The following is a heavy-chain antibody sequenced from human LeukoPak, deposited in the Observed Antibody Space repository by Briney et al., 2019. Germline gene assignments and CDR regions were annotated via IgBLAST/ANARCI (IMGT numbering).Heavy chain of an antibody. D-gene: IGHD3-9*01. J-gene: IGHJ4*02. CDR2: ISAYNGNT. Sequence: ASVKVSCKASGYTFTSYGINWVRQAPGQGLEWMGWISAYNGNTKNAQKIQGRVTMTTDTSTSTAYMELRSLRSDDTAVYSCARGGWLFPFDYWGQGTLVTVSS. V-gene: IGHV1-18*01. CDR1: GYTFTSYG. CDR3: ARGGWLFPFDY.